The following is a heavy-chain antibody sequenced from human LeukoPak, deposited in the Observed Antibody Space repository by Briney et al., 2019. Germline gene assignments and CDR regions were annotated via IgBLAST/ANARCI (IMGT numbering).Heavy chain of an antibody. V-gene: IGHV1-8*01. Sequence: ASVKVSCKTSGYTFISHDINWVRQATGQGLEWMGWMNPNSGNTGYAQKFQGRVTMTRNTSISTAYMELSSLRSEDTAVYYCAILYGSGSYFGINYYYYGMDVWGQGTTVTVSS. J-gene: IGHJ6*02. CDR2: MNPNSGNT. D-gene: IGHD3-10*01. CDR3: AILYGSGSYFGINYYYYGMDV. CDR1: GYTFISHD.